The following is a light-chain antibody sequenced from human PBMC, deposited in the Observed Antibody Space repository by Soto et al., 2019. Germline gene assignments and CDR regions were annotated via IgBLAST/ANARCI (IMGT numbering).Light chain of an antibody. J-gene: IGKJ4*01. CDR3: QQYNNWPPLT. CDR2: GVS. Sequence: EIVMTQSPATLSVSLGERATLSCRASQSISSNLAWYQQKPGQAPRLLIYGVSTRATGIPARFSGSGSGTEFTLTISSLQSEDFAIYYCQQYNNWPPLTFGGGTKVEIK. CDR1: QSISSN. V-gene: IGKV3-15*01.